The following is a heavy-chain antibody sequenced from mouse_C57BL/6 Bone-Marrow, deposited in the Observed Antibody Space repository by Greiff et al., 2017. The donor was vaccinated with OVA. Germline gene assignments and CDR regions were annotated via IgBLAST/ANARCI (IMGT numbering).Heavy chain of an antibody. V-gene: IGHV1-52*01. CDR1: GYTFTSYW. J-gene: IGHJ2*01. D-gene: IGHD2-12*01. CDR2: IDPSDSET. Sequence: LQQPGAELVRPGSSVKLSCKASGYTFTSYWMHWVKQRPIQGLEWIGNIDPSDSETHYNQKFKDKATLTVDKSSSTAYMQLSSLTSEDSAVYYYARSHYYNYFDYWGQGTTLTVSS. CDR3: ARSHYYNYFDY.